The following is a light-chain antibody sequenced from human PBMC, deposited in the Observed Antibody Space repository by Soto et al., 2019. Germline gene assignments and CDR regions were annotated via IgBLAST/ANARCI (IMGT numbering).Light chain of an antibody. V-gene: IGKV1-5*03. J-gene: IGKJ1*01. Sequence: DIQMTQSPSTLSASVGDGITMTCRASPSISSWLAWYQQKSGKAPKILIYKASILESGVPSTFSGNGSGTEFTLTISSLQPDDFATYYCQQYNSFPTFGQGTKVEIK. CDR3: QQYNSFPT. CDR2: KAS. CDR1: PSISSW.